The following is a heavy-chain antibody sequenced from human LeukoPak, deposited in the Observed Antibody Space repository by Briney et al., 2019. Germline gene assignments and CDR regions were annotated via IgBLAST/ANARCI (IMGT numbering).Heavy chain of an antibody. J-gene: IGHJ4*02. Sequence: GASVKVSCKASGYTFTRYYMHWVRQAPGQGLEWMGGINPNSGGTNDAQTFQGRVTMSRDTSNSTAYRELSRLRSDDTAVYYCARGPRDYVWGSYRPFDYWGQGTLVTVSS. CDR2: INPNSGGT. CDR1: GYTFTRYY. CDR3: ARGPRDYVWGSYRPFDY. D-gene: IGHD3-16*02. V-gene: IGHV1-2*02.